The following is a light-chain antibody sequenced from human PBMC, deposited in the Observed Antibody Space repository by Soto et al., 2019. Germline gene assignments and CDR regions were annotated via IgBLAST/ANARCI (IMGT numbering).Light chain of an antibody. CDR3: CSYTRTSNHYF. CDR2: EVR. CDR1: SSDIGGYDY. J-gene: IGLJ1*01. V-gene: IGLV2-14*01. Sequence: QSAMTEPASVSGSTGQTITITCTGTSSDIGGYDYVSWYQQRPGKAPKLMIYEVRYRPSGVSNRFSGSKSGNTASLTISGLQAEDEADYYCCSYTRTSNHYFFGRGTKVTVL.